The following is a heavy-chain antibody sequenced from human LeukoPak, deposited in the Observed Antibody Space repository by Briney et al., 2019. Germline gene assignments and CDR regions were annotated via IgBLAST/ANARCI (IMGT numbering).Heavy chain of an antibody. Sequence: ASVKVSCKASGGTFSSYATSWVRQAPGQGLEWMGRIIPILGIANYAQKFQGRVTITADKSTSTAYMELSSLRSEDTAVYYCARSNCGGDCGWFDPWGQGTLVTVSS. CDR2: IIPILGIA. D-gene: IGHD2-21*02. CDR3: ARSNCGGDCGWFDP. V-gene: IGHV1-69*04. CDR1: GGTFSSYA. J-gene: IGHJ5*02.